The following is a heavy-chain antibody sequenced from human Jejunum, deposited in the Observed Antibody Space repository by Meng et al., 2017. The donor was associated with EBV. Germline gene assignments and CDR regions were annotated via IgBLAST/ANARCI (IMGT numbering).Heavy chain of an antibody. J-gene: IGHJ5*02. D-gene: IGHD1-26*01. CDR2: IFHIGTT. CDR1: GGSISSSNW. V-gene: IGHV4-4*02. CDR3: ARDGGPSGSYAYWFDP. Sequence: QEAGPGLVKPLGTLAPPCAVSGGSISSSNWWSWVRQPPGKGPEWIGEIFHIGTTNYNPTLKSRVTMSVDKSKNHFSLKLTSVTAADTAVYYCARDGGPSGSYAYWFDPWGQGTLVTVSS.